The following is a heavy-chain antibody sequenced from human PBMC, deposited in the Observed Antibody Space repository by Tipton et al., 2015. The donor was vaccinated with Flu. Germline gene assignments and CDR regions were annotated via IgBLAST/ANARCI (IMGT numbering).Heavy chain of an antibody. J-gene: IGHJ5*02. CDR1: GDSIGSNYF. V-gene: IGHV4-38-2*01. CDR3: ARRDYSNYVSEPRNWFDL. D-gene: IGHD4-11*01. Sequence: LSLTCSVSGDSIGSNYFWAWIRQPPGKGLEWVANVHRSGNGYYNPSLRSRVAISVDTSRNQFSLKMSSVTAADTAIYYCARRDYSNYVSEPRNWFDLWGQGTLVTVSS. CDR2: VHRSGNG.